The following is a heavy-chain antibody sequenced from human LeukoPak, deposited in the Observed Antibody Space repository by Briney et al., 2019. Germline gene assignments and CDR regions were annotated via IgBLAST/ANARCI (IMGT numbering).Heavy chain of an antibody. CDR3: ATLRGGH. Sequence: GGSLRLSCAASGFTFSLYSMTWVRQAPGKGLEWISYIGGISGTIKYADSVKGRFTISRDNAKNSLLLQMDSLRAEDTAVYFCATLRGGHWGQGTLVTVSP. J-gene: IGHJ4*02. V-gene: IGHV3-48*01. CDR1: GFTFSLYS. D-gene: IGHD3-10*01. CDR2: IGGISGTI.